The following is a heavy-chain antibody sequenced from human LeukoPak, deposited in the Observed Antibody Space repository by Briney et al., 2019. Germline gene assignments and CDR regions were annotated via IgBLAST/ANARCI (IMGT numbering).Heavy chain of an antibody. Sequence: ASVTVSCKASGYTFTSYYMHWVRQAPGQGLEWMGIINPSGGSTSYAQKFQGRVTMTRDMSTSTVYMELSSLRSEDTAVYYCARDRSEWLPDDYWGQGTLVTVSS. J-gene: IGHJ4*02. D-gene: IGHD3-3*01. V-gene: IGHV1-46*01. CDR3: ARDRSEWLPDDY. CDR2: INPSGGST. CDR1: GYTFTSYY.